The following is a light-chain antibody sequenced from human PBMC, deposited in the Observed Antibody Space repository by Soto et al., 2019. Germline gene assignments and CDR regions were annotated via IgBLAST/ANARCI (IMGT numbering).Light chain of an antibody. V-gene: IGLV2-11*01. CDR1: SSDVGGYNY. CDR2: DVN. Sequence: QSVLTQPPSVSAAPGQSVTISCTGTSSDVGGYNYVSWYQQHPGKAPKLMIYDVNKRPSGVPDRFSGSKSGNTASLTISGLQAEDEADYYCCSYAGSYTLVFGTGTKLTVL. J-gene: IGLJ1*01. CDR3: CSYAGSYTLV.